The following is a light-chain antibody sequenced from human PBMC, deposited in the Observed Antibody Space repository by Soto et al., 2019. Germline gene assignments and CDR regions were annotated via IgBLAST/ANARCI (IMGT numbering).Light chain of an antibody. CDR2: DVS. CDR3: CSYVGSWV. V-gene: IGLV2-11*01. CDR1: SSDVGGYNY. Sequence: QSALTQPRSVSGSPGQSVTISCTGTSSDVGGYNYVSWYQHHPGKAPKLMISDVSKRPSGVPDRFSGSKSGNTASLTISGLQAEDEADYSCCSYVGSWVFGGGTKLTVL. J-gene: IGLJ3*02.